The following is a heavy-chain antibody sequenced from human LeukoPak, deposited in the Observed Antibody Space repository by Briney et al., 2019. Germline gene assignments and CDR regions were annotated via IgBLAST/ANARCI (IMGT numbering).Heavy chain of an antibody. CDR1: GFTFSSYA. D-gene: IGHD6-19*01. J-gene: IGHJ4*02. CDR3: ARDSARWLAFDY. CDR2: ISYDGSNK. V-gene: IGHV3-30-3*01. Sequence: QPGGSLRLSCAASGFTFSSYAMHWVRQAPGKGLEWVAVISYDGSNKYYADSVKGRFTISRDNSKNTLYLQMNSLRAEDTAVYYCARDSARWLAFDYWGQGTLVTVSS.